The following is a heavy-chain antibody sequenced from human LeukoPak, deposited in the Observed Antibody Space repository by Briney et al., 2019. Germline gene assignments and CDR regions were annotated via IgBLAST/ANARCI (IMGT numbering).Heavy chain of an antibody. V-gene: IGHV3-23*01. Sequence: GGSLRLSCSASGFTFSSYAMSWVRQAPGKGLEWVSAIRGSGGSTYYADSVKGRFTISRANSKNTLYLQMNSLRAEDTAVYYCATYRMEYYFDYWGQGTLDTVSS. CDR3: ATYRMEYYFDY. J-gene: IGHJ4*02. D-gene: IGHD1-26*01. CDR1: GFTFSSYA. CDR2: IRGSGGST.